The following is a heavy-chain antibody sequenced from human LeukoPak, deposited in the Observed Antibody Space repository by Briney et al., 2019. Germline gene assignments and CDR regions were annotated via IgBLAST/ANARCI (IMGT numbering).Heavy chain of an antibody. CDR1: GGSISSYY. CDR2: IYYSGST. V-gene: IGHV4-59*12. CDR3: ARNYASDAFDI. J-gene: IGHJ3*02. Sequence: SETLSLTCTVSGGSISSYYWSWIRQPPGKGLEWIGYIYYSGSTDYNPSLKSRVTISVDTSKNQFSLKLSSVTAADTAVYYCARNYASDAFDIWGQGTMVTVSS. D-gene: IGHD1-7*01.